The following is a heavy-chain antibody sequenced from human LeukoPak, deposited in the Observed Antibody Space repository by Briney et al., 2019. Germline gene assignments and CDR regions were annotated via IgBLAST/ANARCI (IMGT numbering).Heavy chain of an antibody. Sequence: PSETLALTCTVSGGSINNYYWSWIRQPPGKGLEWIGYIYYRGSTNYNPSLKSRVTFSVDTSKNQFSLKLNSVTAADTAVYYCARGGDYGDLRYFDYWGQGTLVTVSS. CDR3: ARGGDYGDLRYFDY. J-gene: IGHJ4*02. D-gene: IGHD4-17*01. CDR2: IYYRGST. CDR1: GGSINNYY. V-gene: IGHV4-59*01.